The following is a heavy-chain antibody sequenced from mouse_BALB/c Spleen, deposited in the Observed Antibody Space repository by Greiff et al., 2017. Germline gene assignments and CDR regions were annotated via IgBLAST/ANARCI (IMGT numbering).Heavy chain of an antibody. V-gene: IGHV5-4*02. Sequence: EVKLVESGGGLVKPGGSLKLSCAASGFAFSSYDMYWVRQTPEKRLEWVATISDGGSYTYYPDSVKGRFTISRDNAKNNLYLQMSSLKSEDTAMYYCARVVVAKDYAMDYWGQGTSVTVSS. CDR1: GFAFSSYD. J-gene: IGHJ4*01. CDR3: ARVVVAKDYAMDY. D-gene: IGHD1-1*01. CDR2: ISDGGSYT.